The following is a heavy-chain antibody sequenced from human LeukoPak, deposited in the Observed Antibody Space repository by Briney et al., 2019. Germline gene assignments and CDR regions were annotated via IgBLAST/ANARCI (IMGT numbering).Heavy chain of an antibody. J-gene: IGHJ4*02. D-gene: IGHD6-6*01. CDR3: ARMAHSSSMYYFDY. CDR2: IDWDDDK. Sequence: TESGPVLVKPTQTLTLTCTFSGFSLSTSGMCVSWIRQPPGRALEWLARIDWDDDKFYSTSLKTRLTISKDTSKNQVVLTMTNMDPVDTATYYCARMAHSSSMYYFDYWGQGTRVTVSS. V-gene: IGHV2-70*16. CDR1: GFSLSTSGMC.